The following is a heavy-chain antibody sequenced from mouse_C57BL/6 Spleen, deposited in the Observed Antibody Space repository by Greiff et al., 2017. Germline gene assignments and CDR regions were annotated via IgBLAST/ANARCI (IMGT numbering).Heavy chain of an antibody. D-gene: IGHD1-1*01. CDR1: GFTFSSYG. Sequence: EVQRVESGGDLVKPGGSLKLSCAASGFTFSSYGMSWVRQTPDKRLEWVATISSGGSYTYYPDSVKGRFTISRDNAKNTLYLQMSSLKSEDTAMYYCARDYGGAMDYWGQGTSVTVSS. CDR2: ISSGGSYT. J-gene: IGHJ4*01. CDR3: ARDYGGAMDY. V-gene: IGHV5-6*01.